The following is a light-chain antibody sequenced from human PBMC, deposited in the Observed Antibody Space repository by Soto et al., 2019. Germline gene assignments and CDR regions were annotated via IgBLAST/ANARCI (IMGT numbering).Light chain of an antibody. Sequence: EIVLTQSPATLSLSPGERATLSCRASQNVRSYLDWYQQKPGQAPRLLIHDAISRATGIPARFSGSGSGTDFTLTISSLEPEDFAVYYCQQRTNWPTSTFGQGTRLEIK. J-gene: IGKJ5*01. CDR2: DAI. CDR3: QQRTNWPTST. CDR1: QNVRSY. V-gene: IGKV3-11*01.